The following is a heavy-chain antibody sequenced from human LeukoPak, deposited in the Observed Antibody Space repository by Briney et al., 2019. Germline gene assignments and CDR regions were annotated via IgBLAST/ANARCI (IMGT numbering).Heavy chain of an antibody. J-gene: IGHJ4*02. CDR3: AKSLSGAYYFDY. Sequence: GGSLRLSCAASGFTFSSYGMHWVRQAPGKGLEWVAVISYDGSNKYYADSVKGRFTISRDNSKNTLYLQMNSLRAEDTAVYYCAKSLSGAYYFDYWGQGTLATVSS. D-gene: IGHD1-26*01. CDR1: GFTFSSYG. V-gene: IGHV3-30*18. CDR2: ISYDGSNK.